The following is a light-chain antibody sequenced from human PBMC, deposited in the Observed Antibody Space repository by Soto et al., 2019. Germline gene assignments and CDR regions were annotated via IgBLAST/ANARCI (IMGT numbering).Light chain of an antibody. Sequence: EVVLTQSPATLSLSPGERATLSCRASQSVSTYLGWYQQRPGQAPRLLIYDASNRATGIPGRFSGSGSGTDFTLTITSLEPEDSAVCYCQQRSNWPPYTFGQGTKLEIK. V-gene: IGKV3-11*01. CDR2: DAS. CDR1: QSVSTY. J-gene: IGKJ2*01. CDR3: QQRSNWPPYT.